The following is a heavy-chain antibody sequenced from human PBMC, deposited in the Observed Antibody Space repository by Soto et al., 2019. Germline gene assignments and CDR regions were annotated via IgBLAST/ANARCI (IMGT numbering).Heavy chain of an antibody. CDR2: ILSNDEE. D-gene: IGHD2-15*01. V-gene: IGHV2-26*01. CDR3: ARIRGYCSGGSCYFYYFAMDV. Sequence: QVTLKESGPVLVKPTETLTLTCTVSEFSLSDADVGVAWIRQPPGKALEWLAHILSNDEEVFSSSLRTRLTISKDTSRSQVVLTMSNMEPVDSATYYCARIRGYCSGGSCYFYYFAMDVWGQGTTVTVS. J-gene: IGHJ6*02. CDR1: EFSLSDADVG.